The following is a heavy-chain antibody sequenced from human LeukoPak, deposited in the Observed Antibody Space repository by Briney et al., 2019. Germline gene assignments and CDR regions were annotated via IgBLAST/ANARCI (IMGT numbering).Heavy chain of an antibody. V-gene: IGHV4-34*01. J-gene: IGHJ4*02. CDR3: ARDGDFWSGYGYYFDY. CDR1: GGSFSGYY. CDR2: INHRGST. D-gene: IGHD3-3*01. Sequence: SETLSLTCAVYGGSFSGYYWSWIRQPPGKGLEWIGEINHRGSTNYNPSLKSRVTISVDTSKNQFSLKLSSVTAADTAVYYCARDGDFWSGYGYYFDYWGQGNLVTVSS.